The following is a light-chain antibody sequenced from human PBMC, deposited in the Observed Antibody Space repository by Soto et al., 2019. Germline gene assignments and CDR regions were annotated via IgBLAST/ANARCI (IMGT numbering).Light chain of an antibody. J-gene: IGKJ1*01. CDR3: QQRSNWWT. Sequence: EIVLTPSPAPLSVSPGERVTLSRRASQSVDINLAWYQQKPGQAPRLVIYGASTRATDMPGTFSGSGSGTEFTLTISSLEPEDFAVYYCQQRSNWWTFGQGTKVDIK. CDR1: QSVDIN. CDR2: GAS. V-gene: IGKV3-15*01.